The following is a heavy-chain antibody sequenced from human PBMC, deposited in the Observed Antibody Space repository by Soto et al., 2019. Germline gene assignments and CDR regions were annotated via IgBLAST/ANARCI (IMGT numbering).Heavy chain of an antibody. V-gene: IGHV4-59*01. Sequence: SETLSLTCPVSGGSISSYYWSWIRQPPGKGLEWIGYIYYSGSTNYNPSLKSRVTISVDTSKNQFSLKLSSVTAADTAVYYCARDIRYYYDSSGYYAPVGWFDPWGQGTLVTVSS. CDR1: GGSISSYY. CDR3: ARDIRYYYDSSGYYAPVGWFDP. J-gene: IGHJ5*02. CDR2: IYYSGST. D-gene: IGHD3-22*01.